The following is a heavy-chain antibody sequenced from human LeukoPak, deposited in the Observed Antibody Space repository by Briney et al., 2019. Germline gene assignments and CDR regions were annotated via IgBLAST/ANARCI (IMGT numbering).Heavy chain of an antibody. V-gene: IGHV3-9*01. CDR3: ARFKQQAFDI. CDR2: ISWNSGSI. D-gene: IGHD6-13*01. J-gene: IGHJ3*02. Sequence: GGSLRLSCAASGFTFDDYAMHWVRQAPGKGLEWVSGISWNSGSIGYADSVKGRFTISRDNAKNSLYLQMNSLRAEDTAVYYCARFKQQAFDIWGQGTMVTVSS. CDR1: GFTFDDYA.